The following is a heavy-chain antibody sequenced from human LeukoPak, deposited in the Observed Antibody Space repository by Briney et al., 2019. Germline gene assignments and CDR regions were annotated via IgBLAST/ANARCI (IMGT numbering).Heavy chain of an antibody. CDR3: ASGRQLGY. CDR1: GFTFSNYW. V-gene: IGHV3-7*01. Sequence: GGSLSLSCAASGFTFSNYWMSWVRQAPGKGLEWVANIKEDGSEKYYVDSVKGRFTISRDNARNSLYLQMNSLRAEDTAVYYGASGRQLGYWGQGTLVTVSS. CDR2: IKEDGSEK. D-gene: IGHD6-13*01. J-gene: IGHJ4*02.